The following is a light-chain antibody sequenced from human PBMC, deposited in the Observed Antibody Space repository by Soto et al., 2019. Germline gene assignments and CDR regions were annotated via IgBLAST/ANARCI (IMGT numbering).Light chain of an antibody. V-gene: IGKV3-15*01. J-gene: IGKJ2*01. CDR3: QQSNKWPYT. Sequence: EIVMTQSPATLSESPGERATLSCRASQSVSSNLAWYQQKPGQAPRLLFYGASTRATGLPARFSGSGSGTDFTLTISSLQSEDFAVYYCQQSNKWPYTFGQGTKLEIK. CDR2: GAS. CDR1: QSVSSN.